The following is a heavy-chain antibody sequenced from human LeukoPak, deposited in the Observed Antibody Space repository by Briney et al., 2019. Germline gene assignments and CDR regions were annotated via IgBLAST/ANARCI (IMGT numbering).Heavy chain of an antibody. CDR1: GFSFNNNY. CDR3: AKDGVGATWFCH. Sequence: GGSLRLSCAASGFSFNNNYLSWVRQAPGKGLEWVSSIYSSGATYYAESVKGRFSISRDSSKNTFDLQMNTLRTEDTAVYYCAKDGVGATWFCHWGQGALVTVSS. CDR2: IYSSGAT. J-gene: IGHJ4*02. V-gene: IGHV3-66*03. D-gene: IGHD1-26*01.